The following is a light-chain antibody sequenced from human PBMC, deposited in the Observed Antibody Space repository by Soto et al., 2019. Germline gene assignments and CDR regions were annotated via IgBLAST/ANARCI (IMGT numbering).Light chain of an antibody. CDR2: GAS. J-gene: IGKJ4*01. CDR3: QQYNNWPLT. CDR1: HRVSSY. V-gene: IGKV3-15*01. Sequence: EIVLTQSPATLSLAPGEKATVSXPASHRVSSYLAWYQQRPGQAPRLLIYGASTRATGIPARFSGSASGTEFTLTISSLQSEDFAIYYCQQYNNWPLTFGGGTKVDI.